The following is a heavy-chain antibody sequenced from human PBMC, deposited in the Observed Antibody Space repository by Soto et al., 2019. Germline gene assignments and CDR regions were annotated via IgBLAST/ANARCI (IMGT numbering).Heavy chain of an antibody. Sequence: GESLKISCKGSGYLFTAYWIAWVRRMPGKGLEWMGIIYPDDSDTRYNPSFEGQVTISADKSTGTAFLQWSSLKASDTAVYYCVRHLSVAARYFDYWGQGTLVTVSS. CDR1: GYLFTAYW. CDR3: VRHLSVAARYFDY. CDR2: IYPDDSDT. V-gene: IGHV5-51*01. D-gene: IGHD6-6*01. J-gene: IGHJ4*02.